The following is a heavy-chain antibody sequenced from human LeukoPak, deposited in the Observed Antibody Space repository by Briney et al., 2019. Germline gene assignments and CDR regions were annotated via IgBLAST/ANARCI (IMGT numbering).Heavy chain of an antibody. V-gene: IGHV3-30*03. D-gene: IGHD3-10*01. CDR3: VRSQYYFDY. Sequence: GGSLRLSCAASGFIFNTYGMHWVRQAPGKGLEWVAVILFDGSEKYYADSVKGRFTISRDNSKNSLYLQMNSLRVGDTAVYYCVRSQYYFDYWGQGTLVTVSS. J-gene: IGHJ4*02. CDR1: GFIFNTYG. CDR2: ILFDGSEK.